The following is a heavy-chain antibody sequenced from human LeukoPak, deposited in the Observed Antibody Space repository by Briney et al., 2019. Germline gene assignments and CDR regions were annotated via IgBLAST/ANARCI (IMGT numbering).Heavy chain of an antibody. CDR3: AKATEYYGSGSYFDY. V-gene: IGHV3-23*01. D-gene: IGHD3-10*01. Sequence: GGSLRLSCAASGFTFSSYAMSWVRQAPGKGLEWVSAISGSGGSTYYADSVKGRFTISRDNSKNTLYLQMNSLRAEDTAVYYCAKATEYYGSGSYFDYWGQGTLVTVSS. CDR2: ISGSGGST. J-gene: IGHJ4*02. CDR1: GFTFSSYA.